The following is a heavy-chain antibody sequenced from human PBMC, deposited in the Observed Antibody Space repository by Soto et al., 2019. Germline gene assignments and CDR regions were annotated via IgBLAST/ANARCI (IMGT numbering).Heavy chain of an antibody. CDR2: INSSRTYT. CDR3: ARIIAAAGGRRYFDL. D-gene: IGHD6-13*01. J-gene: IGHJ2*01. CDR1: GFTFSDYY. V-gene: IGHV3-11*05. Sequence: QVQLVESGGGLGKPGGSLRLSCAASGFTFSDYYMSWIRRAPGQGLEWVSYINSSRTYTNYADSVKGRFTISRDNAKNPLYLQMNSLRAEDTAVYYCARIIAAAGGRRYFDLWGRGTLVTVSS.